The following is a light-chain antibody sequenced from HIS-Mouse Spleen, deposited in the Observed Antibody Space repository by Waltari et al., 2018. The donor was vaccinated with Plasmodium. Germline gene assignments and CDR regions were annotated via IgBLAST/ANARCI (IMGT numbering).Light chain of an antibody. J-gene: IGLJ2*01. Sequence: QSALTQPASVSGSPGQSITISSTGTSRDVGGYNSVSWSQQHPGKAPKLMIYDVSTRPSGVSNRFSGSKSGNTASLTISGLQAEDEADYYCSSYTSSSTLYVVFGGGTKLTVL. CDR3: SSYTSSSTLYVV. V-gene: IGLV2-14*03. CDR1: SRDVGGYNS. CDR2: DVS.